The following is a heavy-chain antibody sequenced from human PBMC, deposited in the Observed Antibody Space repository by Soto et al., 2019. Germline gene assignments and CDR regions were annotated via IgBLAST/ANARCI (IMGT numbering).Heavy chain of an antibody. CDR1: GYTFTSYG. CDR3: ARSGAYCTSITCLIDSF. CDR2: ISAYNGDT. J-gene: IGHJ4*02. Sequence: QAQLVQSGGEVKKAGASVKVSCRASGYTFTSYGYSWVRQAPGQGLEWMGWISAYNGDTNYAQKSHYRVTINTDTSSTTAHMELRNLGSDDTAVDYCARSGAYCTSITCLIDSFWGLGALVPGSS. D-gene: IGHD2-8*01. V-gene: IGHV1-18*01.